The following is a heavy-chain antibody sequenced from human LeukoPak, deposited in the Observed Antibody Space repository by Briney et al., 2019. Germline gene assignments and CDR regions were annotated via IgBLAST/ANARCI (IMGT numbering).Heavy chain of an antibody. CDR1: GFTFSSHG. V-gene: IGHV3-74*01. CDR3: ARDSPNYSKGAIDI. D-gene: IGHD1-7*01. J-gene: IGHJ3*02. Sequence: GGSLRLSCAASGFTFSSHGMHWVRQAPGKGLVWVAHVNTDGTSSSYVGSVKGRFTISRDNAKNTLYLQMNSLRAEDTAVYYCARDSPNYSKGAIDIWGQGTMVTVSS. CDR2: VNTDGTSS.